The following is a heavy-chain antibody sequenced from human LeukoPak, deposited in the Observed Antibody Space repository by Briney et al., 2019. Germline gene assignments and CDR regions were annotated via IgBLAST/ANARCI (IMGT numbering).Heavy chain of an antibody. CDR1: GFTFSIFA. V-gene: IGHV3-23*01. J-gene: IGHJ4*02. CDR2: VSGGGGST. D-gene: IGHD1-26*01. CDR3: AKASVGIYYFDY. Sequence: GGSLSLSWEAPGFTFSIFAMTWVPKPPGKGLNGSSVVSGGGGSTYYAASVKGRFTISRDNSKNTLYLQMNSLRAEDTAVYYCAKASVGIYYFDYWGQGTLVTVSS.